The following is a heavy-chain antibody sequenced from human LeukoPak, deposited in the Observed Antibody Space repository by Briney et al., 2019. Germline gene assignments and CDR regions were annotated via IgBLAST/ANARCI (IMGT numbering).Heavy chain of an antibody. CDR3: AKDMGSGYRYFDY. CDR2: ISGSGGST. CDR1: GLTFSSHW. J-gene: IGHJ4*02. Sequence: GGSLRLSCAASGLTFSSHWMHWVRQAPGKGLEWVSVISGSGGSTYYADSVKGRFTISRDNSKNTLYLQMNSLRAEDTAVYYCAKDMGSGYRYFDYWGQGTLVTVSS. D-gene: IGHD3-22*01. V-gene: IGHV3-23*01.